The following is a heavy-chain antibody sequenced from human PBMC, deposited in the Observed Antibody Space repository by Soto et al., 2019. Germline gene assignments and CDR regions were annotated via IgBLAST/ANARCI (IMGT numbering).Heavy chain of an antibody. CDR3: ARDDYGDYTGVDAFDI. CDR1: GGTFSSYT. J-gene: IGHJ3*02. Sequence: SVKVSCKASGGTFSSYTISWVRQAPGQGLEWMGRIIPILGIANYAQKFQGRVTITADKSTSTAYMELSSLRSEDTAVYYCARDDYGDYTGVDAFDIWGKGTMVTVSS. D-gene: IGHD4-17*01. CDR2: IIPILGIA. V-gene: IGHV1-69*04.